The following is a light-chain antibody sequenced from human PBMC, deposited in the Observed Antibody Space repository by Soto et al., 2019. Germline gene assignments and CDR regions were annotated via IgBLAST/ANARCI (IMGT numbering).Light chain of an antibody. CDR2: DVT. J-gene: IGLJ1*01. Sequence: QSALTQPASVSGCPGQSITISCTGTSSDVGGYNYVSWYQHHPDKAPKLVIYDVTNRPSGVSNRFSGSKAGNTASLTISGLQAEDEADYYCNSYTGSATPDVFGTGTKVTVL. CDR3: NSYTGSATPDV. V-gene: IGLV2-14*03. CDR1: SSDVGGYNY.